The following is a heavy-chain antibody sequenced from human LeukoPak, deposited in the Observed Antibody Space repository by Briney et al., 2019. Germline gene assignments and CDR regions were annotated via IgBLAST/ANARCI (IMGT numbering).Heavy chain of an antibody. CDR2: ISYDGSNK. V-gene: IGHV3-30-3*01. J-gene: IGHJ6*02. Sequence: GGSLRLSCAASGFTFSSYAMHWVRQAPGKGLEWVAVISYDGSNKYYADSVKGRFTISRDNSKNTLYLQMNSLRAEDTAVYYCARDSYCGGDCYSSDYYYYGMDVWGQGTTVTVSS. D-gene: IGHD2-21*02. CDR1: GFTFSSYA. CDR3: ARDSYCGGDCYSSDYYYYGMDV.